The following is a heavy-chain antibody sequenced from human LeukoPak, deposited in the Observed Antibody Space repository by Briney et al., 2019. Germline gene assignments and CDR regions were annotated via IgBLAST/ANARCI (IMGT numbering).Heavy chain of an antibody. Sequence: QSGGSLRLSCAASGFTFSSYWMHWVRQAPGKGLVWVSRINSDGSSTSYADSVKGRFTISRDNAKNTMYLQMNSLRAEDTAVYYCAREEDCSGGSCYEPSLGYWGQGTLVTVSS. J-gene: IGHJ4*02. V-gene: IGHV3-74*01. CDR2: INSDGSST. CDR1: GFTFSSYW. D-gene: IGHD2-15*01. CDR3: AREEDCSGGSCYEPSLGY.